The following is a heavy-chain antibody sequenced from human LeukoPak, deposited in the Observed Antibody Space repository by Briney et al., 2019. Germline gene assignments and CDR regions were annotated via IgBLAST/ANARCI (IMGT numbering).Heavy chain of an antibody. CDR1: GFRFSGYG. CDR2: ISAGSGST. Sequence: PGGSLRLSCAASGFRFSGYGMSWVRQAPGKGLEWVSSISAGSGSTDYADSVKGRLTISRDDSKNTLYLQMKSLRAEDTAVYYCAKSHEPYYYDSSGYYDDYWGQGTLVTVSS. D-gene: IGHD3-22*01. J-gene: IGHJ4*02. CDR3: AKSHEPYYYDSSGYYDDY. V-gene: IGHV3-23*01.